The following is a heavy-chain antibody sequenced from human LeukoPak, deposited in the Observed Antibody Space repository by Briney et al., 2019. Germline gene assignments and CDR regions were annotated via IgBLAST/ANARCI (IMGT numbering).Heavy chain of an antibody. CDR1: GFTFSDHY. CDR3: AGVGYSYGDYFDY. D-gene: IGHD5-18*01. CDR2: TRNKANSYTT. Sequence: GGSLRLSCAASGFTFSDHYMDWVRQAPGKGLEWVGRTRNKANSYTTEYAASVKGGFTISRDDSKNSLYLQMNSLKTEDTAVSYCAGVGYSYGDYFDYWGQGTPVSVSS. J-gene: IGHJ4*02. V-gene: IGHV3-72*01.